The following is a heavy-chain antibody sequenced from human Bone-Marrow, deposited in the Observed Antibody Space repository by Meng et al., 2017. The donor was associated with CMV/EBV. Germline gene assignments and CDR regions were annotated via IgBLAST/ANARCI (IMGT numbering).Heavy chain of an antibody. CDR3: ARDDSMVRGVIIKKSYYYYGMDV. CDR2: INPSGGST. CDR1: GYTFTSYY. D-gene: IGHD3-10*01. J-gene: IGHJ6*02. Sequence: ASVKVSCKASGYTFTSYYMHWVRQAPGQGLEWMGIINPSGGSTSYAQKFQGRVTMTRDTSTSTVYMELSSLRSEDTAVYYCARDDSMVRGVIIKKSYYYYGMDVWGQGNTVTVSS. V-gene: IGHV1-46*01.